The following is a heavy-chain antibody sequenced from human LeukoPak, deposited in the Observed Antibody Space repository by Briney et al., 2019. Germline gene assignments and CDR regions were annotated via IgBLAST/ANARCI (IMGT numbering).Heavy chain of an antibody. CDR1: GFTFSSYA. CDR2: ISGSGGNT. CDR3: AKVPTSYYFDY. V-gene: IGHV3-23*01. J-gene: IGHJ4*02. Sequence: GGSLRLSCAASGFTFSSYAMSWVRQAPGKGLEGVSAISGSGGNTYYADSVKGRFTISRDNSKNTVYLQMNSLRAEDTAVYYCAKVPTSYYFDYWGQGTLVTVSS.